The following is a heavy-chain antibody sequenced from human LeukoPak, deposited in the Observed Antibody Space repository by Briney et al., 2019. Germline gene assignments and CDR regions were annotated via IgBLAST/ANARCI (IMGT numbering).Heavy chain of an antibody. CDR2: VYSTGHT. D-gene: IGHD6-13*01. V-gene: IGHV4-38-2*02. CDR3: ARHRGLIAAAEAFDY. CDR1: GDSLYY. J-gene: IGHJ4*02. Sequence: SETLSLTCTVSGDSLYYWGWIRQPPGKGLEWIGSVYSTGHTNYNLSLKSRVTISVHTSKNQFSLKLSSVTAADTAVYYCARHRGLIAAAEAFDYWGQGTLVTVSS.